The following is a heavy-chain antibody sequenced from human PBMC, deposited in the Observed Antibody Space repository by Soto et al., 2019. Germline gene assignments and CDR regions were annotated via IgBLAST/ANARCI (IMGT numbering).Heavy chain of an antibody. CDR1: GFTFTSDT. D-gene: IGHD6-13*01. J-gene: IGHJ4*02. Sequence: GGALRPSSEAPGFTFTSDTINSVRQAPGKGLEWVSYISSSSDYIYYADSMKGRVTISRDNAKNSLFLDMNSLTGEDTAVYYCARARVYATGPLDFWGQGSLGTVS. CDR2: ISSSSDYI. V-gene: IGHV3-21*06. CDR3: ARARVYATGPLDF.